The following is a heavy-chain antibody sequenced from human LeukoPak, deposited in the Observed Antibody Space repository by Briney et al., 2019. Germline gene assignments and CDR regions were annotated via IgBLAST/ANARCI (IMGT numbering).Heavy chain of an antibody. D-gene: IGHD6-13*01. V-gene: IGHV5-51*01. Sequence: GESLKISCKGSGYSFTSYWIGWVRQMPGKGLEWMGIIYPGDSDTRYSPSFQGQVTISADKSISTAYLQWSSLKASDTAMYYCARLAEQLVLLYYYYYMDVWGKGTTVTVSS. CDR1: GYSFTSYW. CDR3: ARLAEQLVLLYYYYYMDV. J-gene: IGHJ6*03. CDR2: IYPGDSDT.